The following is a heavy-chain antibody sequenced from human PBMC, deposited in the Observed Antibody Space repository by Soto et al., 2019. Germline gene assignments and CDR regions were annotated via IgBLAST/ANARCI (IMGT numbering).Heavy chain of an antibody. Sequence: PGGSLRLSCAASGFTFSSYSMNWVRQAPGKGLEWVSSISSSSSYIYYADSVKGRFTISRDNAKNSLYLQMNSLRAEDTAVYYCARDVTYYYGSRSYTPPAWFDPWGQGTLVTVSS. D-gene: IGHD3-10*01. J-gene: IGHJ5*02. V-gene: IGHV3-21*01. CDR2: ISSSSSYI. CDR1: GFTFSSYS. CDR3: ARDVTYYYGSRSYTPPAWFDP.